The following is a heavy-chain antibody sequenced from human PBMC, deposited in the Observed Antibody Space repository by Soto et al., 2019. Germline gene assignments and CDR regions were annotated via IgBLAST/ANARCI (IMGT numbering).Heavy chain of an antibody. CDR2: ISGSGGST. Sequence: WWSLRLSCAASVFTFSSYAMSWFRQAPGKGLEWVSAISGSGGSTYYADSVKGRFTISRDNSKNTLYLQMNSLRAEDTAVYYCAKVVVYYDSSGYYFDYWGQGTLVTVSS. D-gene: IGHD3-22*01. CDR1: VFTFSSYA. J-gene: IGHJ4*02. CDR3: AKVVVYYDSSGYYFDY. V-gene: IGHV3-23*01.